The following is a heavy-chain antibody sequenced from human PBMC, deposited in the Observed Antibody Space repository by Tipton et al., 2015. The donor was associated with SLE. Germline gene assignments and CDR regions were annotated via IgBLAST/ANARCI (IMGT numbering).Heavy chain of an antibody. Sequence: LSLTCTVSGFSIRSTNYFWSWVRQLPGKGLEWVAGFSWTSGNMRYAGFVKGRFTISRDNAKNALYLQMNNLRPEDTALYYCVKSRGGFSYYLDVWGKGTTVTVSS. CDR3: VKSRGGFSYYLDV. V-gene: IGHV3-9*01. CDR2: FSWTSGNM. D-gene: IGHD5-24*01. CDR1: GFSIRSTNYF. J-gene: IGHJ6*03.